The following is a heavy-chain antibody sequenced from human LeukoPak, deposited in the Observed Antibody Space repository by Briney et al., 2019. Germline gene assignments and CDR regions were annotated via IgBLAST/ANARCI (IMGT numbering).Heavy chain of an antibody. Sequence: PGGSLRLSCAASGFPFSSYSMKWVREAPGEGVEWVSYISSSSSTIYYADSVKGRFTISRDNAKNSLYLQMNSLRAEDTAVYYCAKRYCSSTSCLHPYYFDYWGQGTLVTVSS. D-gene: IGHD2-2*01. CDR1: GFPFSSYS. CDR3: AKRYCSSTSCLHPYYFDY. J-gene: IGHJ4*02. CDR2: ISSSSSTI. V-gene: IGHV3-48*04.